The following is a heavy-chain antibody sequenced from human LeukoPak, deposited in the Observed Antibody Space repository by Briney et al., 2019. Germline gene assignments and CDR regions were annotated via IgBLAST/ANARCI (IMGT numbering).Heavy chain of an antibody. Sequence: SETLSLTCTVSGGSLSSSSYYWGWIRQPPGTGLEWLGSIYYSGSTYYNPSLKSRVTISVDTSKNQFSLKLSSVTAADTAVYYCARPGAYCGGDCYPWYFDLWGRGTLVTVSS. CDR1: GGSLSSSSYY. CDR2: IYYSGST. CDR3: ARPGAYCGGDCYPWYFDL. J-gene: IGHJ2*01. V-gene: IGHV4-39*01. D-gene: IGHD2-21*02.